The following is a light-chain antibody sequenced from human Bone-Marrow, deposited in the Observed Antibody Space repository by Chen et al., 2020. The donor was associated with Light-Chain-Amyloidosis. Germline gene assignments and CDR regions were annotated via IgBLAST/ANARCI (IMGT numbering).Light chain of an antibody. Sequence: DIQMTHSPSSLAAAVGDRLIISCQASQDIITSLNWFQLKPGKAPKLLIYDASNLQTGVPSRFPGSGSGTHFTLAISSLHPDDIATYYCHQYENLPFTFGHGTKVEMK. J-gene: IGKJ3*01. CDR1: QDIITS. CDR2: DAS. V-gene: IGKV1-33*01. CDR3: HQYENLPFT.